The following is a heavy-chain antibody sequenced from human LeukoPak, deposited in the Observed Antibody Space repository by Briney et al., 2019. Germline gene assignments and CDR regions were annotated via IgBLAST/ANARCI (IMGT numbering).Heavy chain of an antibody. V-gene: IGHV1-8*02. Sequence: ASLKVSCKASGYTYTSYDINWLRQATGQGLAWMGWMNPNSGNTGYAQKFQGRVTMTRNTSISTAYMELSSLRYEDTVVYYCARGLGGDSNFDYWGQGTLVTVSS. J-gene: IGHJ4*02. CDR1: GYTYTSYD. CDR3: ARGLGGDSNFDY. CDR2: MNPNSGNT. D-gene: IGHD2-21*01.